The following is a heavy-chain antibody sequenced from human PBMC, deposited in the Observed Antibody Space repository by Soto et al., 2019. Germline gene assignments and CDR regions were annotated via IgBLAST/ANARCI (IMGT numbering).Heavy chain of an antibody. Sequence: LRLSCAVSGFSFSSAWMTWIRQAPGKGLERVAIMNEDGSERYYVDSVKGRFTISRDNAKNALFLQMNSLRVEDRAVYFCARDRAYSRFDYWGQGSLVTVSS. J-gene: IGHJ4*02. D-gene: IGHD4-4*01. CDR1: GFSFSSAW. V-gene: IGHV3-7*03. CDR2: MNEDGSER. CDR3: ARDRAYSRFDY.